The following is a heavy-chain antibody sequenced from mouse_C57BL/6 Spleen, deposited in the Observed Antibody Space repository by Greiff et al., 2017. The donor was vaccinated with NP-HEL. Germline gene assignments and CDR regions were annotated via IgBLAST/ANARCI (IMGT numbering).Heavy chain of an antibody. CDR1: GYSFTDYN. CDR3: ARPHSSYNYAMDY. D-gene: IGHD1-1*01. V-gene: IGHV1-39*01. J-gene: IGHJ4*01. Sequence: QLQQSGPELVKPGASVKISCKASGYSFTDYNMNWVTQSNGKSLEWIGVINPNYVTTIYNQKFKGKATLTVDQSSSTAYMQLNSLTSEDSAVYYCARPHSSYNYAMDYWGQGTSVTVSS. CDR2: INPNYVTT.